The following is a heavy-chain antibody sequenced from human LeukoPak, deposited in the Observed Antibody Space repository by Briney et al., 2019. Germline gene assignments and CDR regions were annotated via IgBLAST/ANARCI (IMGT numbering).Heavy chain of an antibody. CDR1: GFTFDDYG. J-gene: IGHJ4*02. V-gene: IGHV3-20*04. Sequence: GGSLRLSCEASGFTFDDYGMSWVRQPPGKGLEWVSGINRNGGSTDYADSVKGRLTISRDNAKNSHFLQMNSLRVEDTALYYCARGFRNGPFDCWGQGTLVTVS. CDR3: ARGFRNGPFDC. D-gene: IGHD2-8*01. CDR2: INRNGGST.